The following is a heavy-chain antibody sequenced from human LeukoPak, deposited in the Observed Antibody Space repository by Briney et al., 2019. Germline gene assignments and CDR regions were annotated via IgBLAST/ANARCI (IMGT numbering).Heavy chain of an antibody. D-gene: IGHD1-26*01. CDR3: ARVGGATAVTMYFEY. V-gene: IGHV3-48*02. J-gene: IGHJ4*02. CDR2: MTTSGDTI. Sequence: GGSLRLSCVVSGITFSGYSMIWVRQAPGKGLEWLSFMTTSGDTIFYAESVKDRFTISRDNAKKSLYLQMNSLRDEDTAVYYCARVGGATAVTMYFEYWGQGTLVTVSS. CDR1: GITFSGYS.